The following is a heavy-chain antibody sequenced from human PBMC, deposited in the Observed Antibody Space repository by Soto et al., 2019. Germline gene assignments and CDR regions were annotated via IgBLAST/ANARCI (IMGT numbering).Heavy chain of an antibody. D-gene: IGHD2-21*02. J-gene: IGHJ4*02. V-gene: IGHV3-30-3*01. Sequence: PGGSLRLSCAASGFTFSPYTMHWVRQTPGKGLEWEAVISYDGSDKNYADSVRGRFTISRDNSKNTLFLQMNSLRAEDTALYYCARGGGFCGADCYKGGIDYWGQGAPVTVSS. CDR2: ISYDGSDK. CDR1: GFTFSPYT. CDR3: ARGGGFCGADCYKGGIDY.